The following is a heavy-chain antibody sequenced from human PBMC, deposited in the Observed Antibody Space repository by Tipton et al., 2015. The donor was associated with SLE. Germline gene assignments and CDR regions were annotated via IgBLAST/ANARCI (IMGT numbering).Heavy chain of an antibody. J-gene: IGHJ6*03. D-gene: IGHD3-16*01. CDR1: GFTFGDYA. CDR3: TRDARFNYYYMDV. Sequence: RSLRLSCTASGFTFGDYAMSWVRQAPGKGLEWVGFIRSKAYGGTTEYAASVKGRFTISRDDSKSIAYLQMNSLKTEDTAVYYCTRDARFNYYYMDVWGKGTTVTISS. V-gene: IGHV3-49*04. CDR2: IRSKAYGGTT.